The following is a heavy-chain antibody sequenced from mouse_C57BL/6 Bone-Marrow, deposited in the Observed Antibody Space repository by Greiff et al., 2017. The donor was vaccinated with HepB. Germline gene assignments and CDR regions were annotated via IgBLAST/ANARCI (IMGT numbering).Heavy chain of an antibody. CDR3: TNGSSYAWFAY. D-gene: IGHD1-1*01. CDR1: GFNIKDDY. Sequence: EVQLQQSGAELVRPGASVKLSCTASGFNIKDDYMHWVKQRPEQGLAWIGWIDPENGDTEYASKFQGKATITADTSSNTAYLQLSSLTSEDTAVYYGTNGSSYAWFAYWGQGTLVTVAA. CDR2: IDPENGDT. J-gene: IGHJ3*01. V-gene: IGHV14-4*01.